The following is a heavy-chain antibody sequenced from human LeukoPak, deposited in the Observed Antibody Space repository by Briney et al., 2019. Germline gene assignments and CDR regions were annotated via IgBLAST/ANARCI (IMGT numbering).Heavy chain of an antibody. Sequence: PGGSLRLSCAASGFTLSSYWMSWVRQAPGKGLEWVANIQQSGTEKNYVDSVKGRFTISRDNAKSSVYLQMNSLRAEDTAVYYCTRGSGWYGYWGQGALVTVSS. CDR3: TRGSGWYGY. CDR2: IQQSGTEK. V-gene: IGHV3-7*05. CDR1: GFTLSSYW. D-gene: IGHD6-19*01. J-gene: IGHJ4*02.